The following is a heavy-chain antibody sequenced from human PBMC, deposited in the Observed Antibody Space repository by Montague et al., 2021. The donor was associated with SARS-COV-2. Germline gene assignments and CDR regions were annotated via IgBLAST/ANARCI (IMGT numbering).Heavy chain of an antibody. CDR2: INHRGTS. D-gene: IGHD3-22*01. V-gene: IGHV4-34*01. J-gene: IGHJ4*02. Sequence: SETLSLTCAVYGGSFSDYYWSWIRQHPGKGLEWIGEINHRGTSNYNPSLKSRVSISVDTSKNQFSLYLGSVTAADTAVYYCARGRQHFNMIVVVMTGGEYYFDYWAQGTLVTVSS. CDR3: ARGRQHFNMIVVVMTGGEYYFDY. CDR1: GGSFSDYY.